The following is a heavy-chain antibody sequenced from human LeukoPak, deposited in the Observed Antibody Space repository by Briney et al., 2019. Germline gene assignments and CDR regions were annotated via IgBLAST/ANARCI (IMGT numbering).Heavy chain of an antibody. J-gene: IGHJ3*02. CDR1: GFTVSSNY. CDR3: AKTTVTTIDAFDI. V-gene: IGHV3-53*01. D-gene: IGHD4-11*01. CDR2: IYSGGST. Sequence: GGSLRLSCAASGFTVSSNYMSWVRQAPGKGLEWVSVIYSGGSTFYADSVKGRFTIFRDDSKNTLYLQMNSLRVEDTAVYYCAKTTVTTIDAFDIWGQGTMVTVSS.